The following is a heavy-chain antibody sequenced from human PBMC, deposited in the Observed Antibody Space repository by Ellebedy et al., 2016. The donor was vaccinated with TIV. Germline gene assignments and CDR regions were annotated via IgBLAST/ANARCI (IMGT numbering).Heavy chain of an antibody. V-gene: IGHV1-69*13. CDR1: GGTFSHYA. CDR3: ARDRIGRQWLALFY. J-gene: IGHJ4*02. Sequence: AASVKVSCKASGGTFSHYAISWVRQAPGQGLEWMGGLIPFFGTPNYAQKFQGRVTITADESTSTAYMELSSLRSEDTALYYCARDRIGRQWLALFYWGQGTLVTVSS. D-gene: IGHD6-19*01. CDR2: LIPFFGTP.